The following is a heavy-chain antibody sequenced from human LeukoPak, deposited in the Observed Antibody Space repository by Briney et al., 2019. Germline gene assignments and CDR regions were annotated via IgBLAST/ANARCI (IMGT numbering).Heavy chain of an antibody. CDR3: ARDPSGSFFNWFDP. Sequence: SSETLSLTCTVSGGSISTYYWSWIRQPPGKGLEWIGYIYYGGGTNYNPSLKSRVTISVDTSKNQFSLKLRSVTAADTAVYYCARDPSGSFFNWFDPWGQGTLVTVSS. V-gene: IGHV4-59*01. CDR2: IYYGGGT. D-gene: IGHD1-26*01. CDR1: GGSISTYY. J-gene: IGHJ5*02.